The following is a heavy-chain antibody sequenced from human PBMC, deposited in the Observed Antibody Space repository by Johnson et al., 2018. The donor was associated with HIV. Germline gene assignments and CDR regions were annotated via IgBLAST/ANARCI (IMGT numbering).Heavy chain of an antibody. CDR1: GFTFSSYD. D-gene: IGHD5-24*01. CDR3: AKDRVATIRGGAFDI. J-gene: IGHJ3*02. CDR2: IGTAGDT. Sequence: VQLVESGGGVVQPGGSLRLSCAASGFTFSSYDMHWVRQATGKGLEWVSAIGTAGDTYYPGSVKGRFTISRENAKNSLYLQMNSLRAGDTAIYYCAKDRVATIRGGAFDIWGQGTTVTVSS. V-gene: IGHV3-13*01.